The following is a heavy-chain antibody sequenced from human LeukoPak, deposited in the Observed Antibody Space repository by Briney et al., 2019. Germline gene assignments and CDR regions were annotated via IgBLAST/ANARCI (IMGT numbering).Heavy chain of an antibody. V-gene: IGHV4-59*08. CDR1: GDSISTYY. J-gene: IGHJ4*02. CDR2: IYSSGGT. CDR3: ARRSWYVDY. D-gene: IGHD6-13*01. Sequence: SETLSLTCKVSGDSISTYYWSWIRQPPGKGLEYIGYIYSSGGTDYNPSLKSRVTISEDTSKNQISLKLNSVTAADTAVYYCARRSWYVDYWGQGTLVTVSS.